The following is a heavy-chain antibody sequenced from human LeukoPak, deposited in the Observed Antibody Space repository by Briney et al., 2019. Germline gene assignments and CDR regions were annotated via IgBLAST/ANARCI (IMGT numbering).Heavy chain of an antibody. CDR1: GFTFSSYA. CDR2: ISYDGSNK. J-gene: IGHJ4*02. D-gene: IGHD3-22*01. V-gene: IGHV3-30-3*01. Sequence: GRSLRLSCAASGFTFSSYAMHWVRQAPGKGLEWVAVISYDGSNKYYADSVKGRFTISRDSSKNTLYLQMNSLRAEDTAVYYCASTYDSSGLQGDYWGQGTLVTVSS. CDR3: ASTYDSSGLQGDY.